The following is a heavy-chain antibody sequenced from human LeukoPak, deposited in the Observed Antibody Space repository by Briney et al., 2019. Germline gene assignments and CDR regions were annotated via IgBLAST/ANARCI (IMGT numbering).Heavy chain of an antibody. Sequence: PSETLSLTCTVSGGSLSSFYWSWIRQPPGKGLEWIGYIRYSGSTNYNPSLKSRVTISVDTSKNQFSLKLSSVTAADTAVYYCARVFRGGGFSYYFDYWGQGTLVTVSS. V-gene: IGHV4-59*01. J-gene: IGHJ4*02. CDR2: IRYSGST. CDR1: GGSLSSFY. CDR3: ARVFRGGGFSYYFDY. D-gene: IGHD2-15*01.